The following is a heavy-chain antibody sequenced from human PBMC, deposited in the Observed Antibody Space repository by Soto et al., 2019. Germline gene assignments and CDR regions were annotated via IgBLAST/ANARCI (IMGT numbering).Heavy chain of an antibody. Sequence: QITLNESGPTVVRPTETLTLTCRFSGFSLTTSGVGVGWIRQSPGKAPEWLALIYWDDDKRYSASLKSRLTITKDTSKNTVVLAVSDLDPTDTATYYCAHRVLRTVFGLVTTTAIFFDFWGPGTPVAVSS. J-gene: IGHJ4*02. CDR1: GFSLTTSGVG. D-gene: IGHD3-3*01. CDR2: IYWDDDK. CDR3: AHRVLRTVFGLVTTTAIFFDF. V-gene: IGHV2-5*02.